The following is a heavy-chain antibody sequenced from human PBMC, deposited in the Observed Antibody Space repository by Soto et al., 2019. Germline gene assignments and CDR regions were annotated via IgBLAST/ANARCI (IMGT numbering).Heavy chain of an antibody. CDR3: TTDLWRIAVVVGSTGYFNP. CDR2: IKSKSDGGTT. D-gene: IGHD2-15*01. V-gene: IGHV3-15*01. CDR1: RFTFSDAW. Sequence: SLRLSCAASRFTFSDAWMSWVRQAPGKGLDWVGRIKSKSDGGTTEYAAPVRGRFTISRDDSKNTLYLQMNSLKTEDTAVYYCTTDLWRIAVVVGSTGYFNPWGQGTPVTVSS. J-gene: IGHJ5*02.